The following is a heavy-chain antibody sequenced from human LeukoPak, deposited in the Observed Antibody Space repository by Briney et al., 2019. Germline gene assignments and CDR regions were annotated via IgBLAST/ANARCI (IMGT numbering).Heavy chain of an antibody. CDR2: IYYSGST. J-gene: IGHJ5*02. D-gene: IGHD6-13*01. CDR1: GGSISSGDHY. Sequence: SQTLSLTCTVSGGSISSGDHYWSWIRQPPGKGLEWIGYIYYSGSTYYNPSLKSRVTISVDTSKNQFSLKLSSVTAADTAVYYCARVVAAGTGYNWFDPWGQGTLVTVSS. V-gene: IGHV4-30-4*01. CDR3: ARVVAAGTGYNWFDP.